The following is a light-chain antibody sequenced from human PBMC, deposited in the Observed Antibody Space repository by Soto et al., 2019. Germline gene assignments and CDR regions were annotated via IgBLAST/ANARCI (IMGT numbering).Light chain of an antibody. J-gene: IGKJ4*01. V-gene: IGKV3-11*01. CDR3: QQRSNWPPFPLT. CDR2: DAS. Sequence: EIVLTQSPATLSLSPGERATLSRRASQSVSSYLAWYQQKPGQAPRLLIYDASNRATGIPARFSGSGSGTDFTLTISSLEPEDFAVYYCQQRSNWPPFPLTFGGGTKVEIK. CDR1: QSVSSY.